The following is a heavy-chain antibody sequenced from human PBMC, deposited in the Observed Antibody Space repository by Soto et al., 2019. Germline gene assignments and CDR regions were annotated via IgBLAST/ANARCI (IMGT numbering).Heavy chain of an antibody. V-gene: IGHV1-8*01. D-gene: IGHD1-26*01. J-gene: IGHJ5*02. CDR3: ARMATSGTLNWFDP. CDR2: MNPNSANT. Sequence: QAQLVQSGAEVKEPGASVKVSCKASGYTFTNYDISWVRQATGQGLEWMGWMNPNSANTGYAQKFQGRVSMTRDTSINTAYMKLSSLRSEDTAIYYCARMATSGTLNWFDPWGQGTLVTVSS. CDR1: GYTFTNYD.